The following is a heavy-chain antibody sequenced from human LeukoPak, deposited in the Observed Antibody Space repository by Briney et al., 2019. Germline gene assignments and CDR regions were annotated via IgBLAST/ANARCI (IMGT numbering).Heavy chain of an antibody. D-gene: IGHD3-9*01. Sequence: GGSLRLSCAASGFTFSSYAMSWVRQAPGKGLEWVSAISGSGGSTYFADSVKGRFTISRDNSKNTLYLRMNSLRAEDTAVYYCAKDGTISGAFDIWGQGTMVTVSS. CDR2: ISGSGGST. V-gene: IGHV3-23*01. CDR1: GFTFSSYA. J-gene: IGHJ3*02. CDR3: AKDGTISGAFDI.